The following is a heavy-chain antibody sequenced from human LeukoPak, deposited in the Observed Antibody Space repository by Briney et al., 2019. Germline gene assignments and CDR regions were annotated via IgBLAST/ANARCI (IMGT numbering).Heavy chain of an antibody. Sequence: ASVKVSCKASGYTFTSYYMHWVRQAPGQGLEWMGIINPSGGSTSYAQKFQGRVTMTRDTSTSTVYMELSSLKASDTAMYYCARFKSVHDTAYDYWGQGTLVTVSS. CDR1: GYTFTSYY. D-gene: IGHD5-18*01. CDR2: INPSGGST. J-gene: IGHJ4*02. V-gene: IGHV1-46*01. CDR3: ARFKSVHDTAYDY.